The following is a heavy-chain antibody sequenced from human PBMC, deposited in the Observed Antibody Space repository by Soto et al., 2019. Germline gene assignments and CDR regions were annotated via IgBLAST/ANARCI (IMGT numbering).Heavy chain of an antibody. CDR3: STTVITAPLFEY. V-gene: IGHV3-72*01. CDR1: GFTFSGHY. J-gene: IGHJ4*02. CDR2: IRNKPNGHTT. D-gene: IGHD2-21*02. Sequence: EVQLVESGGGLVQPGGSLRLSCEGSGFTFSGHYMDWVRQAPGKGLECLGRIRNKPNGHTTAYAASVKGRCTISRDDSKNLVYLQMNSLKSEDTALYYCSTTVITAPLFEYWGQGTLVAVSS.